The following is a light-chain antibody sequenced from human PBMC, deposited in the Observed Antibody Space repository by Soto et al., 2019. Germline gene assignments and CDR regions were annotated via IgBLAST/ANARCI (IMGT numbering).Light chain of an antibody. CDR2: EVS. J-gene: IGLJ1*01. CDR3: SAYTRTSTIV. V-gene: IGLV2-14*01. Sequence: QSALTQPASVSGSPGQSITISCTGSNSDIGTYNYVSWYQQLPGKAPKLVISEVSNRPSGISGRFSGSKSGNAVSLTISGLQAEDEADYYCSAYTRTSTIVFGIGTKVTVL. CDR1: NSDIGTYNY.